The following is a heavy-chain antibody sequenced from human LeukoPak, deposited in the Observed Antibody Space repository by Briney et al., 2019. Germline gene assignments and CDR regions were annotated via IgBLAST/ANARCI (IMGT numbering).Heavy chain of an antibody. Sequence: PGGSLRLSCAASGFTFSSYGMHWVRQAPGKGLEWVAVIWYDGSNKYYADSVKGRFTISRDNSKNTLYLQMNSLRAEDTAVYYRARAAWTKSSYYGSGSYLLDYWGQGTLVTVSS. J-gene: IGHJ4*02. CDR1: GFTFSSYG. CDR2: IWYDGSNK. D-gene: IGHD3-10*01. CDR3: ARAAWTKSSYYGSGSYLLDY. V-gene: IGHV3-33*01.